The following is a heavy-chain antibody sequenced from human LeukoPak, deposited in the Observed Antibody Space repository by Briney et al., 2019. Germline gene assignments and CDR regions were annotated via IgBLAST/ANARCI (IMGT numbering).Heavy chain of an antibody. CDR2: MNPNSGNT. Sequence: GASVKVSCKASGYTFTSCDINWVRQATGQGLEWMGWMNPNSGNTGYAQKFQGRVTMTRNTSISTAYMELSSLRSEDTAVYYCAIFYVVVVTAPTEADYWGQGTLVTVSS. D-gene: IGHD2-21*02. J-gene: IGHJ4*02. CDR1: GYTFTSCD. V-gene: IGHV1-8*01. CDR3: AIFYVVVVTAPTEADY.